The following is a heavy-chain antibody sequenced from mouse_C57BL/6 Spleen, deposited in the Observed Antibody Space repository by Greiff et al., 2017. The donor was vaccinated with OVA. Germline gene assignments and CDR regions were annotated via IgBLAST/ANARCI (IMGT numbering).Heavy chain of an antibody. Sequence: QVQLQQSGAELVKPGASVKISCKASGYAFSSYWMNWVKQRPGKGLAWIGQIYPGDGATNSNGQFKGTATLTADKSSSTAYMQLSSLPSEYSAVYFCARRDTTVVAGGNYADYWGQGTTLTVSS. CDR3: ARRDTTVVAGGNYADY. CDR1: GYAFSSYW. J-gene: IGHJ2*01. V-gene: IGHV1-80*01. CDR2: IYPGDGAT. D-gene: IGHD1-1*01.